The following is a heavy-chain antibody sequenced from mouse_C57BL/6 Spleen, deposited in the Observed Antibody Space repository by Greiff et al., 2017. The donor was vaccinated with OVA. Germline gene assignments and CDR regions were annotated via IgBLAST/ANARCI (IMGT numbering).Heavy chain of an antibody. CDR3: ARDPYYYGSRGWYFDV. Sequence: VQLKESGPGLVKPSQSLSLTCSVTGYSITSGYYWNWIRQFPGNKLEWIGYISYDGSNNYHPSLKNRISITRDTSKNQFFLKLNSVTTEDTATYYCARDPYYYGSRGWYFDVWGTGTTVTVSS. V-gene: IGHV3-6*01. CDR1: GYSITSGYY. D-gene: IGHD1-1*01. CDR2: ISYDGSN. J-gene: IGHJ1*03.